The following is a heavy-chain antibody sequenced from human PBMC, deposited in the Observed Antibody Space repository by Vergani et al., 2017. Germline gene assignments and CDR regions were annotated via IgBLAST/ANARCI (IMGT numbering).Heavy chain of an antibody. CDR3: SRGGTITIFVVVDAFDI. V-gene: IGHV4-61*02. Sequence: QVQLQESGPGLVKPSQTLSLTCTVSGGSISSGSYYWSWIRQPAGKGLEWIGRIYTSGSTNYNPSLKSRVTISVDTSKNQFSLKLSSVTAADTAVYYCSRGGTITIFVVVDAFDIWGQGTMVTVSS. J-gene: IGHJ3*02. CDR1: GGSISSGSYY. D-gene: IGHD3-3*01. CDR2: IYTSGST.